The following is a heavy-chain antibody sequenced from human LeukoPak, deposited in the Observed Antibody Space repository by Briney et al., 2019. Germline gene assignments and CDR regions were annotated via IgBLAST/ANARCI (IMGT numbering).Heavy chain of an antibody. CDR2: ISYVGSLK. Sequence: GGSLRLSCAASGFTFSIYAMHWVRQAPGKGMEWVAVISYVGSLKYYADSVKGRFTISRDNSKNTLYLQMNSVRAEHTAVHYCARVPKNYYDSSGSYWGQGTLVTVSS. CDR1: GFTFSIYA. J-gene: IGHJ4*02. D-gene: IGHD3-22*01. CDR3: ARVPKNYYDSSGSY. V-gene: IGHV3-30-3*01.